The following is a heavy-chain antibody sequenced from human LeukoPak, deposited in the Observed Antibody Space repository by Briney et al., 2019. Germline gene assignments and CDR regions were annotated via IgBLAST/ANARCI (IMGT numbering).Heavy chain of an antibody. J-gene: IGHJ4*02. D-gene: IGHD5-12*01. CDR3: ARGPSGYHNT. CDR1: GFTFSNYG. CDR2: ISGSGGST. Sequence: GGSLTLSCAGSGFTFSNYGKSWVRQAPAKGLEWVSAISGSGGSTYYADSVKGRFTISRDNSKNTLYLQMNSLRAEDTAVYYCARGPSGYHNTGGQGTLVTVSS. V-gene: IGHV3-23*01.